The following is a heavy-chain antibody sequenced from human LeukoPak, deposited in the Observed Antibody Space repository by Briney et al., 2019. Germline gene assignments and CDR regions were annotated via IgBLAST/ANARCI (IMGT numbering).Heavy chain of an antibody. CDR1: GFAFSDYE. CDR2: ISSSGSII. J-gene: IGHJ4*02. D-gene: IGHD7-27*01. V-gene: IGHV3-48*03. Sequence: GGSLRLSCASSGFAFSDYEVNWVRQAPGKGLEWVSYISSSGSIIYYADSVKGRFTISRDNAKRSLFLQMNSLRVEDTAVYYCARTMWGFDYWGQGTLVTVSS. CDR3: ARTMWGFDY.